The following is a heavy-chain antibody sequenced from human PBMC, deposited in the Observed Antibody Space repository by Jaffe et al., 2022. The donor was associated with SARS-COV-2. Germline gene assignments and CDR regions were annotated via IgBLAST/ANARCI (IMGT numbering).Heavy chain of an antibody. Sequence: QVQLVQSGAEVKKPGASVKVSCKASGYTFTSYGISWVRQAPGQGLEWMGWISAYNGNTNYAQKLQGRVTMTTDTSTSTAYMELRSLRSDDTAVYYCARHPQTAYGDYLLLAKYYFDYWGQGTLVTVSS. D-gene: IGHD4-17*01. V-gene: IGHV1-18*01. CDR3: ARHPQTAYGDYLLLAKYYFDY. J-gene: IGHJ4*02. CDR2: ISAYNGNT. CDR1: GYTFTSYG.